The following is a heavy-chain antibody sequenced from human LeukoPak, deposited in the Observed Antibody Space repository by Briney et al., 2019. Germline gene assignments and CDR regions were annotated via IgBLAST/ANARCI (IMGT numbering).Heavy chain of an antibody. CDR2: ISYDGSHK. CDR3: ARGEGGIAAAGTDF. CDR1: GFVLSGYG. J-gene: IGHJ4*02. Sequence: QPGRSLRLSCAASGFVLSGYGMHWVRQAPGKGLEWVASISYDGSHKNYADSVKGRFTVSRDNSKNTLSLQMGSLRAEDTAVYYCARGEGGIAAAGTDFWGQGTLVTVSS. D-gene: IGHD6-13*01. V-gene: IGHV3-30*03.